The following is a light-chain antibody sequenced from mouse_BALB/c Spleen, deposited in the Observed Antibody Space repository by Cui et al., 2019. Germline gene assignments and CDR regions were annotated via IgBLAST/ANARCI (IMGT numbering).Light chain of an antibody. Sequence: QIVLTQSPAIMSASLGEEITLTCSASPSVSYMHWYQQKSGTSPKLLIYSTSNLASGVPSRFSGSGSGTFYSLTISGVEAEDAADYYCHQWSSYPWTFGGGTKLEIK. V-gene: IGKV4-80*01. J-gene: IGKJ1*01. CDR1: PSVSY. CDR3: HQWSSYPWT. CDR2: STS.